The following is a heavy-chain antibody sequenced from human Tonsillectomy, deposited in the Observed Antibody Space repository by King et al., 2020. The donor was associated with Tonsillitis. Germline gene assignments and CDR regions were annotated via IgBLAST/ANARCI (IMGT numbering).Heavy chain of an antibody. CDR3: ARGHRELGGAFDI. V-gene: IGHV3-11*01. Sequence: VQLVESGGGLVKPGGSLRLSCAASGFTFSDSYMSWIRQAPGKGLECVSYISSSGNSIYCADSVNGRFTISRDNAKNSLYLQMNSLRAEDTAIYYCARGHRELGGAFDIWGQGTVVTVSS. CDR1: GFTFSDSY. J-gene: IGHJ3*02. CDR2: ISSSGNSI. D-gene: IGHD1-7*01.